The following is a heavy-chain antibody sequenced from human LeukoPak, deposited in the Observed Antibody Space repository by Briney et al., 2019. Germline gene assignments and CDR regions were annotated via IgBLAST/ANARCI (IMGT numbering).Heavy chain of an antibody. D-gene: IGHD2-21*02. J-gene: IGHJ4*02. Sequence: GASVKVSCKASGYTFTSYDINWVRQATGQGLEWMGGIIPIFGTANYAQKFQGRVTITTDESTSTAYMELSSLRSEDTAVYYCARWGNCGGDCSPYLDYWGQGTLVTVSS. CDR3: ARWGNCGGDCSPYLDY. CDR2: IIPIFGTA. V-gene: IGHV1-69*05. CDR1: GYTFTSYD.